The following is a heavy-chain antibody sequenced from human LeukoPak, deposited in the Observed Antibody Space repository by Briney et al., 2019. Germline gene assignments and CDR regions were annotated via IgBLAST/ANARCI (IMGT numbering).Heavy chain of an antibody. Sequence: SETLSLTCTVSGYSISSGYYWGWIRQPPGKGLEWIGSIYHSGSTYYNPSLKSRVTISVDTSKNQFSLRLSSVTAADTAVYYCARFTSHCFDYWGQGTLVTVSS. D-gene: IGHD2-2*01. CDR2: IYHSGST. CDR1: GYSISSGYY. CDR3: ARFTSHCFDY. J-gene: IGHJ4*02. V-gene: IGHV4-38-2*02.